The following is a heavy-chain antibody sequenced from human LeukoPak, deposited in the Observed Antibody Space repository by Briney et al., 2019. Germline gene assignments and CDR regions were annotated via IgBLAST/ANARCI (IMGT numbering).Heavy chain of an antibody. CDR2: ISSSSSTI. V-gene: IGHV3-48*01. CDR3: ARASLGYSSSSQVDY. Sequence: GGSLRLSCAASGFTFSSYSMNWVRQAPGKGLEWVSYISSSSSTIYYADSVKGRFTISRDNAKNSLYLQMNSLRAEDTAVYYCARASLGYSSSSQVDYWGQGTLVTVSS. CDR1: GFTFSSYS. J-gene: IGHJ4*02. D-gene: IGHD6-6*01.